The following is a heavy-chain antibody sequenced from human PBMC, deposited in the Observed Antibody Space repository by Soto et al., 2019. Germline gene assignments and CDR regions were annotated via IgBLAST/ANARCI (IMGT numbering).Heavy chain of an antibody. Sequence: EVQLVESGGGLVQPGGSLRLSCAASGFSFSNYWIHWVRQAPGKGLVWVSRIKTDGSSTDYAASVKCRFTISRDNAKKTLYLQMNSLTAEDTAVYYCAKREGNTYGLFHWGQGTLVTVSS. V-gene: IGHV3-74*01. CDR3: AKREGNTYGLFH. D-gene: IGHD5-18*01. J-gene: IGHJ4*02. CDR1: GFSFSNYW. CDR2: IKTDGSST.